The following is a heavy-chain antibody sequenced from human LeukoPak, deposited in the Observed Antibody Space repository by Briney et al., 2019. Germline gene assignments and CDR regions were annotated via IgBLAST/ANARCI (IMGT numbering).Heavy chain of an antibody. Sequence: GESLKISCKGSGYSFTSYWIGWVRQMPGKGLEWMGIIYPGDSDTRYSPSFQGQVTISADKSISTAYLQWSSLKASDTDMYYCERPDSSGWYNDAFHIWGQGTMVTVSS. V-gene: IGHV5-51*01. CDR3: ERPDSSGWYNDAFHI. D-gene: IGHD6-19*01. CDR2: IYPGDSDT. CDR1: GYSFTSYW. J-gene: IGHJ3*02.